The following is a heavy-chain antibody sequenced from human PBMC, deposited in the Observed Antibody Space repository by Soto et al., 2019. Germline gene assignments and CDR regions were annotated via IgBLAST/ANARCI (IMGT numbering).Heavy chain of an antibody. CDR3: AISSGWYYYYFDY. CDR2: INAGNGNT. D-gene: IGHD6-19*01. V-gene: IGHV1-3*01. J-gene: IGHJ4*02. CDR1: GYTFTSYA. Sequence: ASVKVSCKASGYTFTSYAMHWVRQAPGQRLEWMGWINAGNGNTKYSQKFQGRVTITRDTSASTAYMELSSLRSEDTAVYYCAISSGWYYYYFDYWGQGTLVTVSS.